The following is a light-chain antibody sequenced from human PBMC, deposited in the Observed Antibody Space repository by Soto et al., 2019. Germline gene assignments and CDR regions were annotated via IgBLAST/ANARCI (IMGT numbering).Light chain of an antibody. Sequence: QSVLTQPASVSGSPGQSITISCTGTSSDIGTYDYVSWYQHHPGKAPKLMIYEVIKRPSGVPDRFSGSKSGNTASLTVSGLQAEDEADYYCSSYAGSNNLHVLFGGGTKVTVL. J-gene: IGLJ2*01. CDR1: SSDIGTYDY. CDR2: EVI. V-gene: IGLV2-8*01. CDR3: SSYAGSNNLHVL.